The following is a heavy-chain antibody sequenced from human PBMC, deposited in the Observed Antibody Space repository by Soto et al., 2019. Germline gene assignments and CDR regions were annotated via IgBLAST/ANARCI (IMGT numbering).Heavy chain of an antibody. J-gene: IGHJ4*02. CDR1: GYTFTIYA. CDR2: INAGNGNT. V-gene: IGHV1-3*01. CDR3: ARPRGYYLDDY. Sequence: QFQLVQSGAEVKKPWASVKVSCKASGYTFTIYAMHWVRQAPVQRLEWMGWINAGNGNTKYSQKFQGRVTITRDTSASTACMELSSLRSEDTAVYYCARPRGYYLDDYWGQGTLVTVSS. D-gene: IGHD3-22*01.